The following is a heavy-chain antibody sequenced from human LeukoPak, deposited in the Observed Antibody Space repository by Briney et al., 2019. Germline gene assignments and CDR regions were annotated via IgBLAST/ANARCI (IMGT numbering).Heavy chain of an antibody. CDR1: GGTINNFA. CDR2: LSPVLA. V-gene: IGHV1-69*13. D-gene: IGHD6-6*01. CDR3: ARDREISARPGGWFAP. J-gene: IGHJ5*02. Sequence: SVKVSCKVAGGTINNFAISWVRQAPGQGLEWMGGLSPVLATYAQKFQGSVTITADESTDTVYMELGSLTSEDTATYFCARDREISARPGGWFAPWGQGPLVTVSS.